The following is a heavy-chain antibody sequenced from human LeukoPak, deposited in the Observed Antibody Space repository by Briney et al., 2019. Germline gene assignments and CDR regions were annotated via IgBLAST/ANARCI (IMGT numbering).Heavy chain of an antibody. J-gene: IGHJ4*02. D-gene: IGHD3/OR15-3a*01. CDR2: IYYTGNT. CDR3: AKQTGSGLFILP. CDR1: GGSFSGYY. Sequence: SETLSLTCAVYGGSFSGYYWSWIRQPPGKGLEWVGSIYYTGNTYYNASLKSRVTISIDTSKNQFSLKLTSVTAADTAVYYCAKQTGSGLFILPGGQGTLVTVSS. V-gene: IGHV4-34*01.